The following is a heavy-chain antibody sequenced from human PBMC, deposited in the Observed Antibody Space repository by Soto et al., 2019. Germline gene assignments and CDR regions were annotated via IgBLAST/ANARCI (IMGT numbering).Heavy chain of an antibody. CDR2: MTRSGSSS. CDR3: GRDYASFTYFFYGMDV. V-gene: IGHV3-48*01. CDR1: GLTLSSNA. J-gene: IGHJ6*02. D-gene: IGHD3-16*01. Sequence: PGGSLRLSCAASGLTLSSNAMSWVRQAPGKGLEWISYMTRSGSSSSYADSVKGRFTISRDNSKNALFLQMNSLRTEDTAVYYCGRDYASFTYFFYGMDVWGQGTTVTVSS.